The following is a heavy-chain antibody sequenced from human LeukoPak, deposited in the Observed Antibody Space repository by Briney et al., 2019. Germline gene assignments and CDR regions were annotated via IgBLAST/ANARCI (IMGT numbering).Heavy chain of an antibody. V-gene: IGHV3-23*01. J-gene: IGHJ4*02. CDR2: ISGSGDTK. CDR1: GFTFSNYA. D-gene: IGHD1-1*01. CDR3: AKAKTVGYNWNDGSPFDY. Sequence: PGGSLRLSCAASGFTFSNYAMNWVRQAPGKGMEWVSAISGSGDTKYYADSGKGRFSVSRDNSKNTLYLQMSSLRAEDTAVYSCAKAKTVGYNWNDGSPFDYWGQGTLVTVSS.